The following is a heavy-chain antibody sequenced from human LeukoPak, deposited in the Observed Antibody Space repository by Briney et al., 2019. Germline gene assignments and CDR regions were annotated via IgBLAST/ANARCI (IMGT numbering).Heavy chain of an antibody. CDR3: AREQPGTNWFDP. Sequence: SVKVSCKASGYTFTSYGISWVRQAPGRGLEWMGWSSAYNGNTNYAQKLQGRVTMTPDTATSTAYMELRSLRSDDTAVYYCAREQPGTNWFDPWGQGALVTVSS. CDR1: GYTFTSYG. CDR2: SSAYNGNT. D-gene: IGHD3-10*01. V-gene: IGHV1-18*01. J-gene: IGHJ5*02.